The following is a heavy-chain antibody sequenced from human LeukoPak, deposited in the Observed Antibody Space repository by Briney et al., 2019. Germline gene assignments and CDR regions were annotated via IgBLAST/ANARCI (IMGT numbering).Heavy chain of an antibody. V-gene: IGHV3-30*18. J-gene: IGHJ6*02. CDR2: ISYDGSNK. CDR3: AKDQELLWFGESFTGYYGMDV. CDR1: GFTFSSYG. D-gene: IGHD3-10*01. Sequence: QAGGSLRLSCAASGFTFSSYGMHWVRQAPGKGLEWVAVISYDGSNKYYADSVKGRFTISRDNSKNTLYLQMNSLRAEDTAVYCCAKDQELLWFGESFTGYYGMDVWGQGTTVTVSS.